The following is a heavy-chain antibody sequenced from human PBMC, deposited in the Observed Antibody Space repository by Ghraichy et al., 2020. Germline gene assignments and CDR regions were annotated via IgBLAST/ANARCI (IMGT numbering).Heavy chain of an antibody. V-gene: IGHV3-30*18. CDR1: GFTFSSYG. Sequence: GGSLRLSCAASGFTFSSYGMHWVRQAPGKGLEWVAVISYDGSNKYYADSVKGPFTISRDNSKNTMYLQMNSLRAEDTAVYYCAKDGEWELLRYYFDYWGQGTRVTVSS. CDR2: ISYDGSNK. J-gene: IGHJ4*02. CDR3: AKDGEWELLRYYFDY. D-gene: IGHD1-26*01.